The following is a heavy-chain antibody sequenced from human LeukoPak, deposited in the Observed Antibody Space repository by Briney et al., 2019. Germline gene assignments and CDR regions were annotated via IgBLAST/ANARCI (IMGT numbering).Heavy chain of an antibody. CDR3: ARGTWGYCSSTSCYKD. V-gene: IGHV4-61*01. CDR2: IYYSGST. D-gene: IGHD2-2*01. CDR1: GGSVSSGSYY. J-gene: IGHJ4*02. Sequence: SETLSLTCTASGGSVSSGSYYWSWIRQPPGKGLEWIGYIYYSGSTNYNSSLKSRVTISVDTSKNQFSLKLSSVTAADTAVYYCARGTWGYCSSTSCYKDWGQGTLVTVSS.